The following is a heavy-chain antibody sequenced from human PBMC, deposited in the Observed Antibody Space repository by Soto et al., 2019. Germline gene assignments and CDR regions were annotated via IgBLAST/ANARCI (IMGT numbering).Heavy chain of an antibody. CDR2: ISYDGSNK. CDR1: GFTFSSYA. V-gene: IGHV3-30-3*01. CDR3: ARETCSSTSCYGYGMDV. J-gene: IGHJ6*02. Sequence: GGSLRLSCAASGFTFSSYAMHWVRQAPGKGLEWVAVISYDGSNKYYADSVKGRFTISRDNSKNTLYLQMNSLRAEDTAVYYCARETCSSTSCYGYGMDVWGQGTTVTVSS. D-gene: IGHD2-2*01.